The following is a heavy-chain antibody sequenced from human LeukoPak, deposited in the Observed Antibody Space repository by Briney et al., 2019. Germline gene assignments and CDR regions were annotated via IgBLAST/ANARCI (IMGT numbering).Heavy chain of an antibody. D-gene: IGHD3-16*01. J-gene: IGHJ4*02. CDR3: AKDPGGGYLKNYFDY. CDR1: GFTFSSYS. Sequence: GGSLRLSCAASGFTFSSYSINWVRQAPGKGLEWVSSISSSSDYIYYADSVRGRFTISRDNAKNSLYLQMNSLRAEDTAVYYCAKDPGGGYLKNYFDYWGQGTLVTVSS. V-gene: IGHV3-21*01. CDR2: ISSSSDYI.